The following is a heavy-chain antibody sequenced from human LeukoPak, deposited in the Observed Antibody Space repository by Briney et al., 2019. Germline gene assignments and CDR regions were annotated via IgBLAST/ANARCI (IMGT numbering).Heavy chain of an antibody. Sequence: SETLSLTCTVSGGSIISSAYYWRWLRQPPGRGLEWVGYIYYSGSTYYNPSLKSRVTISLDTSNNQFSLKLSSVTAADTAVYYCVRTEVSSGSEDYWGQGTLVTVSS. CDR2: IYYSGST. D-gene: IGHD6-19*01. CDR3: VRTEVSSGSEDY. V-gene: IGHV4-30-4*08. J-gene: IGHJ4*02. CDR1: GGSIISSAYY.